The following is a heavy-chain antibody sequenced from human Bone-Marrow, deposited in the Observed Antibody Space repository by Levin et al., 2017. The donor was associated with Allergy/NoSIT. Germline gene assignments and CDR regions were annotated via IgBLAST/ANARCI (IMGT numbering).Heavy chain of an antibody. J-gene: IGHJ4*02. V-gene: IGHV2-5*02. CDR2: IFGDDDK. CDR3: AHTGSTSSFDY. CDR1: KFSLRSSGVG. D-gene: IGHD2-2*01. Sequence: SGPTLVKPTQTLTLTCTFSKFSLRSSGVGVGWIRQPPGKALEWLALIFGDDDKRYSPSLMNRLTITKGTSRNQAGLTMTNMDPVDTATYYCAHTGSTSSFDYWGQGTLVTVSS.